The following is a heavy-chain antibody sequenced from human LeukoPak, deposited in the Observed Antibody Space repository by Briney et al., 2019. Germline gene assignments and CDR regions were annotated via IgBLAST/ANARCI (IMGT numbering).Heavy chain of an antibody. CDR1: GGSFSGYY. CDR2: INHSGST. J-gene: IGHJ6*03. Sequence: SETLSLTCAVYGGSFSGYYWSWIRQPPGKGLEWIGEINHSGSTNYNPSLKSRVTISVDTSKNQFSLKLGSVTAADTAMYYCARTPPLAGYYYYYMDVWGKGTTVTVSS. CDR3: ARTPPLAGYYYYYMDV. D-gene: IGHD1-1*01. V-gene: IGHV4-34*01.